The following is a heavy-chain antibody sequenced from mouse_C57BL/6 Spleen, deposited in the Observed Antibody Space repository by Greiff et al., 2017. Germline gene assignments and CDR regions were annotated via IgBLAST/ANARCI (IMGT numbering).Heavy chain of an antibody. CDR3: ARGAYYSNYYYDMDY. Sequence: EVKLVESGGGLVKPGGSLKLSCAASGFTFSDYGMHWVRQAPEKGLEWVAYISSGSSTIYYADTVKGRFTISRDNAKNTLFMQMTSLRSEDTAMYYCARGAYYSNYYYDMDYWGQGTSVTVSS. CDR1: GFTFSDYG. J-gene: IGHJ4*01. CDR2: ISSGSSTI. V-gene: IGHV5-17*01. D-gene: IGHD2-5*01.